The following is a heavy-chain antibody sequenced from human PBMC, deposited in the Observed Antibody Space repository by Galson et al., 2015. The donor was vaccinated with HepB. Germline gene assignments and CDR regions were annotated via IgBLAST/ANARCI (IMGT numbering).Heavy chain of an antibody. V-gene: IGHV1-69*06. CDR3: ANLIGDSGSYRDN. J-gene: IGHJ4*02. Sequence: KPSCKPAASTFPTSAFLSMLNGPGQGLDWVAEVTAISVPTHHTQNFQGRLTITADKSTSTAYMELSSLRFEDTAVYYCANLIGDSGSYRDNWGQGSLVTVSA. CDR2: VTAISVPT. D-gene: IGHD3-16*02. CDR1: ASTFPTSA.